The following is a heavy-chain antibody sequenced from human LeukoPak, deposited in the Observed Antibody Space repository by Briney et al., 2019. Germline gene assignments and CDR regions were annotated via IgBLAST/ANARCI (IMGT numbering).Heavy chain of an antibody. CDR1: GVTFNGYY. D-gene: IGHD3-16*02. CDR3: ARVRLRLGGISIGA. J-gene: IGHJ5*02. Sequence: PSETLSFTCAGYGVTFNGYYWSRIRQPPGKGLEWIGEINHSGSTNYNPSLKSRVTISVDTSKNQFSLKLSLVTAATTAVYYCARVRLRLGGISIGAWGQGTLVTVSS. CDR2: INHSGST. V-gene: IGHV4-34*08.